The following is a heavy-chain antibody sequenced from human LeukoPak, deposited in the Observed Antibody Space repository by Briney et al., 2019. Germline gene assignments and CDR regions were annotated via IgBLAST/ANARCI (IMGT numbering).Heavy chain of an antibody. J-gene: IGHJ4*02. D-gene: IGHD6-19*01. Sequence: SETLSPTCTVSGGSISSYYWSWIRQPPGKGLEWIGYIYYSGSTNYNPSLKSRVTISVDTSKNQFSLKLSSVTAADTAVYYCARDAGGSGWYHYWGQGTLVTVSS. CDR2: IYYSGST. V-gene: IGHV4-59*01. CDR3: ARDAGGSGWYHY. CDR1: GGSISSYY.